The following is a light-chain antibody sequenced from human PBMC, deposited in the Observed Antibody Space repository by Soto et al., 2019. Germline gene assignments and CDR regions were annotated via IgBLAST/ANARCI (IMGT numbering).Light chain of an antibody. V-gene: IGLV2-14*02. J-gene: IGLJ1*01. Sequence: QSALTQPASVSGSPGQSITISCTGTSSDVGSYNLVSWYQQHPGKAPKLMISEDSKRPSGVSNRFSGSKSGNTASLAITGLQAEDEGDYYCQSYDSTLSARYVFGTGTKLTVL. CDR2: EDS. CDR1: SSDVGSYNL. CDR3: QSYDSTLSARYV.